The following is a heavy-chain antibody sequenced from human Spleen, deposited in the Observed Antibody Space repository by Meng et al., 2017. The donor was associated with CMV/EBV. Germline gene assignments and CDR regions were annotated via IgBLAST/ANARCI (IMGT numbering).Heavy chain of an antibody. CDR1: GFPFSTYS. V-gene: IGHV3-23*01. CDR2: ISGSGTRT. D-gene: IGHD5-12*01. J-gene: IGHJ6*01. Sequence: GESLKISCAASGFPFSTYSMNWVRQAPGKGLEWVSSISGSGTRTYYADSVKGRIIISRDNSKKTLYLQMNSLGAEDTAVYYCATEKPMWIDSDYYGMDFGGQGTTVTVSS. CDR3: ATEKPMWIDSDYYGMDF.